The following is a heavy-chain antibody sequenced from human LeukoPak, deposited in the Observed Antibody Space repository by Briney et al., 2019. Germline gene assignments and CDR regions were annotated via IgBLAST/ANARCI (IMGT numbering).Heavy chain of an antibody. Sequence: KFQGRVTITRDTSASTAYMELSSLRSEDTAVYYCARGRGSYSTFPYNWFDPWGQGTLVTVSS. J-gene: IGHJ5*02. D-gene: IGHD1-26*01. CDR3: ARGRGSYSTFPYNWFDP. V-gene: IGHV1-3*01.